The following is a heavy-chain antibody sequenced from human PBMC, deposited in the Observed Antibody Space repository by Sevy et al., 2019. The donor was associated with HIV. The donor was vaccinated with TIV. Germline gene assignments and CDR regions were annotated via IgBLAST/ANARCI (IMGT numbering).Heavy chain of an antibody. D-gene: IGHD2-2*02. CDR2: ISYDGSNK. CDR1: GFTFSSYA. CDR3: ARDRTGGGLYYYYYYGMDV. J-gene: IGHJ6*02. Sequence: GGSLRLSCAASGFTFSSYAMHWVRQAPGKGLEWVAVISYDGSNKYYADSVKGRFTISRDNSKNTLYLQMNSLRAEDTAVYYCARDRTGGGLYYYYYYGMDVWGQWTTVTVSS. V-gene: IGHV3-30-3*01.